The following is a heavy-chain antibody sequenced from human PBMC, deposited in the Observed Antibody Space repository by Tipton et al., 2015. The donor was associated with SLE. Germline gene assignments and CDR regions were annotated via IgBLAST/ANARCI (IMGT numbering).Heavy chain of an antibody. D-gene: IGHD2-15*01. J-gene: IGHJ4*02. CDR2: IYQSGGT. CDR3: ARADAGGTCLKY. Sequence: TLSLTCAVSGGSISSSYWWSWVRQPPGKGLEWIGEIYQSGGTNYNPSLKSRVSISVDKSRNHFSLQLNSVTGADTAVYYCARADAGGTCLKYWGQGTLVTVSS. V-gene: IGHV4-4*02. CDR1: GGSISSSYW.